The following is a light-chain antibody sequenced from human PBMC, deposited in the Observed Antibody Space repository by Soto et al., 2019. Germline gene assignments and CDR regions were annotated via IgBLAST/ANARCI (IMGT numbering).Light chain of an antibody. J-gene: IGKJ1*01. CDR2: GVS. CDR1: QSVSSN. Sequence: EIVMTQYPATLSVSPGGRVTLSCRASQSVSSNLAWYQQKPGQAPRLLIYGVSTRATGIPARFTGSGSGTEFTLTISSLQSEDFAVYYCQQYNDWPPWTFGRGTKVDIK. CDR3: QQYNDWPPWT. V-gene: IGKV3-15*01.